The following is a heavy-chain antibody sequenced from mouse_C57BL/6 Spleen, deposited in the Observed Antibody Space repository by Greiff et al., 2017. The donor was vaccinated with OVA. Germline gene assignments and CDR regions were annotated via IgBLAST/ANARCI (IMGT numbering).Heavy chain of an antibody. Sequence: EVQLVESGGGLVKPGGSLKLSCAASGFTFSDYGMHWVRQAPEKGLEWVAYISSGSSTIYYADTVKGRFTISRDNAKNTLFLQMTSLRSEDTAMYYCADYGSSSFAYWGQGTLVTVSA. J-gene: IGHJ3*01. V-gene: IGHV5-17*01. CDR3: ADYGSSSFAY. D-gene: IGHD1-1*01. CDR2: ISSGSSTI. CDR1: GFTFSDYG.